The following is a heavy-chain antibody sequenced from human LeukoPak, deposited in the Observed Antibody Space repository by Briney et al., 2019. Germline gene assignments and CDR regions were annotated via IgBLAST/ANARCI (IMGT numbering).Heavy chain of an antibody. J-gene: IGHJ4*02. Sequence: GATVKVSCKASGYTSTRDGISWGRQTPGQGRECMGWISDYNGNTNYAQKLQGRVTMTTDTSTSTAYMELRSLRSDDTAVYYCAREKYYYGSGSHHLDYWGQGTLVTVSS. CDR3: AREKYYYGSGSHHLDY. D-gene: IGHD3-10*01. CDR1: GYTSTRDG. V-gene: IGHV1-18*01. CDR2: ISDYNGNT.